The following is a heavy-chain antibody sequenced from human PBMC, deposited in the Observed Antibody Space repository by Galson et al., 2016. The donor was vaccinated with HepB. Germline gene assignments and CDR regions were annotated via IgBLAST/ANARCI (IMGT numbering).Heavy chain of an antibody. CDR3: AKEAAVAYHWMDV. Sequence: SLRLSCAASGFTFSAFAMAWVRQAPGKGLEWVSTFSGRDANGGGDTYYADSVKGRFTVSRDDSKNTLFLHMNSLRAEDTAMYFCAKEAAVAYHWMDVWGKGTTVTVSS. CDR2: FSGRDANGGGDT. CDR1: GFTFSAFA. V-gene: IGHV3-23*01. D-gene: IGHD6-13*01. J-gene: IGHJ6*04.